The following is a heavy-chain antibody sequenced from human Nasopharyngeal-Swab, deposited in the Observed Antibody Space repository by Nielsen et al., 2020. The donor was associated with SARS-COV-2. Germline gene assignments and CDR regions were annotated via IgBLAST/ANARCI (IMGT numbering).Heavy chain of an antibody. J-gene: IGHJ6*03. CDR3: ARGVAAAGREYYMDV. CDR2: INHSGST. D-gene: IGHD6-13*01. CDR1: GGSISSSSYY. Sequence: SETLSLTCTVSGGSISSSSYYWGWIRQPPGKGLEWIGEINHSGSTNYNPSLKSRVTISVDTSKNQFSLKLSSVTAADTAVYYCARGVAAAGREYYMDVWGKGTTVTVSS. V-gene: IGHV4-39*07.